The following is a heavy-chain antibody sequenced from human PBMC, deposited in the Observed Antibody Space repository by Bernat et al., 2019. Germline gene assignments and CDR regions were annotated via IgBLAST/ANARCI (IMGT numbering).Heavy chain of an antibody. V-gene: IGHV3-23*04. Sequence: EVQLVESGGGLVQPGGSLRLSCAVSGFTFGNYDMNWVRQAPGKGLEWVSVIVTGGGATYYADSVEGRFTISRDTSKNMLFLDMSSLRADDPAIYYLAKRLGGFGDGGLDYWGQGTLVTVSS. J-gene: IGHJ4*02. CDR3: AKRLGGFGDGGLDY. CDR1: GFTFGNYD. CDR2: IVTGGGAT. D-gene: IGHD3-16*01.